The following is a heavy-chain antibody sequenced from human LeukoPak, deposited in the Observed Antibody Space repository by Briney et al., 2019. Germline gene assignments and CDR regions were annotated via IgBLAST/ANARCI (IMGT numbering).Heavy chain of an antibody. Sequence: GGSLRLSCAASGFTVSSYSMNWVRQAPGKGLEWVSSISSSSSYIYYADSVKGRFTISRDNAKNSLYLQMNGLRGEDTAVYYCAKGPGARGHFNWFDPWGQGTLVTVSS. CDR3: AKGPGARGHFNWFDP. V-gene: IGHV3-21*01. CDR1: GFTVSSYS. D-gene: IGHD5-12*01. J-gene: IGHJ5*02. CDR2: ISSSSSYI.